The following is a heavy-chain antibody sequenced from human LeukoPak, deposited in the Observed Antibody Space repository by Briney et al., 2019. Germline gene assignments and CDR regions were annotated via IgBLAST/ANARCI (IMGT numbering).Heavy chain of an antibody. Sequence: GGSLRLSCAASGFTVSTNYMNWVRQAPGKGLEWVSVVYYDGSTYYADSVKGRFTISRDSSKNTLYLQMNSLRAEDTAVYYCASPGYCSGRSCYSGYFQYWGQGTLVTVSS. CDR1: GFTVSTNY. J-gene: IGHJ1*01. CDR3: ASPGYCSGRSCYSGYFQY. V-gene: IGHV3-53*01. D-gene: IGHD2-15*01. CDR2: VYYDGST.